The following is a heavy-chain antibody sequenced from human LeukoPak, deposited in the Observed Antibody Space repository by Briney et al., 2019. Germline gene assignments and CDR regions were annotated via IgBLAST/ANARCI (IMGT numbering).Heavy chain of an antibody. CDR3: ARVHKLGYCSSTSCWFDP. J-gene: IGHJ5*02. CDR1: GGSISSYY. CDR2: IYTSGST. D-gene: IGHD2-2*01. V-gene: IGHV4-4*07. Sequence: SETLSLTCTVSGGSISSYYWSWIRQPAGKGLEWIGRIYTSGSTNYNPSLKSRVTMSVDTSKNQFSLKLSSVTAADTAVYYCARVHKLGYCSSTSCWFDPWGQGTLVTVSS.